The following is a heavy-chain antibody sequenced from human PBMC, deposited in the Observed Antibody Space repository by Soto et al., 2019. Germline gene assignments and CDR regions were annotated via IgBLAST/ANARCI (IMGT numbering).Heavy chain of an antibody. CDR1: EGTFNSYA. V-gene: IGHV1-69*01. CDR3: ASGASRWYPYGFDS. J-gene: IGHJ4*02. D-gene: IGHD6-13*01. Sequence: QAQVVQSGAEVRKPGSSVKLSCKASEGTFNSYAIAWVRQAPGQGLEWMGGIIPYYNTLNYAQKFQDRVTITADDSTNTVYMELSSLRADDTAVYFCASGASRWYPYGFDSWAQGTLVTVSS. CDR2: IIPYYNTL.